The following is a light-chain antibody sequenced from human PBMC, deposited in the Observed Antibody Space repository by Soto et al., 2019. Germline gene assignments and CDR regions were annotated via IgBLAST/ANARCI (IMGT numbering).Light chain of an antibody. V-gene: IGKV3-20*01. CDR3: QQYGSSRGT. J-gene: IGKJ4*01. Sequence: EIVLTQSPGTLSLSPGERATLSCRASQSVSSSYLAWYQQKPSQATRLLIYGAYSRATGIPYRFSGSGSGTDFTLTFSRLEPEDFAVYYCQQYGSSRGTFGGGT. CDR2: GAY. CDR1: QSVSSSY.